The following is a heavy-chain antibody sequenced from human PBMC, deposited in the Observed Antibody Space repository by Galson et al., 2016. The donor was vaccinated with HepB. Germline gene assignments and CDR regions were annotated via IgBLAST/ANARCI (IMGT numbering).Heavy chain of an antibody. V-gene: IGHV4-34*01. Sequence: ETLSPTCAVCGASLRGYWWSWIRQPPGTGLEWIGEIHYSGKTNYTQSLERQVTMYGDMSKNQFSLKVNSVTAADTALYYCVRVSGDYGGTPRWWYFDVWGRATLVTVSS. CDR1: GASLRGYW. D-gene: IGHD4/OR15-4a*01. J-gene: IGHJ2*01. CDR3: VRVSGDYGGTPRWWYFDV. CDR2: IHYSGKT.